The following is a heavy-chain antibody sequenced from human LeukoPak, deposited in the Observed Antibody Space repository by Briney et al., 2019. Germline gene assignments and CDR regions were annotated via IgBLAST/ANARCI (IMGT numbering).Heavy chain of an antibody. D-gene: IGHD6-19*01. CDR2: IYHSGST. J-gene: IGHJ4*02. V-gene: IGHV4-30-2*01. CDR3: ARGVLSRAGSFDY. CDR1: GGSISSGGYS. Sequence: PSETLSLTCAVSGGSISSGGYSWSWIRQPPGKGLEGIGYIYHSGSTYYNPSLKSRVTISVDRSKNQFSLKLSSVTAADTAVYYCARGVLSRAGSFDYWGQGTLVTVSS.